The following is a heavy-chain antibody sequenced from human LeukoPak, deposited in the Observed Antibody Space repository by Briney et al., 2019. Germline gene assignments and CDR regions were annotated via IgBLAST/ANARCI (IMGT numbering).Heavy chain of an antibody. D-gene: IGHD6-13*01. J-gene: IGHJ6*03. CDR3: ARDWRTAGDYYYYYMDV. CDR2: INPNSGGT. Sequence: ASVKVSCKAFGYTFTGYWMHWVRQAPGQGPEWMGWINPNSGGTNYAQKFQGRVTMTRDTSISTAYMELSRLRSDDTAVYYCARDWRTAGDYYYYYMDVWGKGTTVTISS. V-gene: IGHV1-2*02. CDR1: GYTFTGYW.